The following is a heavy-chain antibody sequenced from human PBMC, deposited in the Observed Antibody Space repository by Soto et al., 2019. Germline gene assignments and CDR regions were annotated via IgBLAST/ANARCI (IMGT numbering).Heavy chain of an antibody. Sequence: AXVKVSSKASGYTFTSYYMHWVRQAPGQGLEWMGIINPSGGSTSYAQKFQGRVTMTRDTSTSTVYMELSSLRSEDTAVYYCAREGAAAGGHLDYWGQGTLVTVSS. CDR1: GYTFTSYY. CDR3: AREGAAAGGHLDY. CDR2: INPSGGST. D-gene: IGHD6-13*01. V-gene: IGHV1-46*01. J-gene: IGHJ4*02.